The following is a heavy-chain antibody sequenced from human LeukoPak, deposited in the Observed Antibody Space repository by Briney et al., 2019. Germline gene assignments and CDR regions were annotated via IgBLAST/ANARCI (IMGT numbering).Heavy chain of an antibody. CDR1: GFXFTSSA. Sequence: VASVKVSCKASGFXFTSSAVQWVRQARGQRLEWIGWIVVGSGNTNYAQKFQERVTITRDMSTSTAYMELSSLRSEDTAVYYCAADPGHYGDYDFDYWGQGTLVTVSS. CDR3: AADPGHYGDYDFDY. CDR2: IVVGSGNT. J-gene: IGHJ4*02. V-gene: IGHV1-58*01. D-gene: IGHD4-17*01.